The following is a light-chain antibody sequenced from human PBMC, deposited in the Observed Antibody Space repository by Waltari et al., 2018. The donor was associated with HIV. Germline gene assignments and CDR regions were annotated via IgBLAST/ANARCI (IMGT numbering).Light chain of an antibody. CDR1: NLGNRD. Sequence: SLVLTQSPSISAAPGKTAKRTCGGNNLGNRDVHWYQQKAGPAPILVIYDDDDRPSGIPERFSGSNSENTATLTINRIEVGDEADYYCQVWDSGSDHVFGSGTTVTVL. J-gene: IGLJ1*01. CDR2: DDD. CDR3: QVWDSGSDHV. V-gene: IGLV3-21*01.